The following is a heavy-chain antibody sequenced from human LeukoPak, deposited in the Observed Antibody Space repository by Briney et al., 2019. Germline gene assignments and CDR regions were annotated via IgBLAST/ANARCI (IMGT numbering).Heavy chain of an antibody. CDR2: ISSSSSYI. CDR1: GLTFSNYA. Sequence: GGSLRLSCAASGLTFSNYAMSWVRQAPGKGLEWVSSISSSSSYIYYADSVKGRFTISRDNAKNSLYLQMNSLRAEDTAVYYCARVVAVAGRAFDIWGQGTMVTVSS. D-gene: IGHD6-19*01. V-gene: IGHV3-21*01. J-gene: IGHJ3*02. CDR3: ARVVAVAGRAFDI.